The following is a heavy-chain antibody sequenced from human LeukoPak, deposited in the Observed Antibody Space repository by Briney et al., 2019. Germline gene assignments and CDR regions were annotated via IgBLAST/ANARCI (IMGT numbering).Heavy chain of an antibody. J-gene: IGHJ4*02. V-gene: IGHV3-7*01. CDR1: GFTFSRYW. D-gene: IGHD2-21*02. CDR3: AREGYGGDSMGLDY. Sequence: GGSLGLSCAASGFTFSRYWMSWVRLAPGKGLEWVANIMVDGSEKHYVDSVKGRFTISRDNAENSLYLQMYSLRAEDTAVYYCAREGYGGDSMGLDYWGQGTLVTVSS. CDR2: IMVDGSEK.